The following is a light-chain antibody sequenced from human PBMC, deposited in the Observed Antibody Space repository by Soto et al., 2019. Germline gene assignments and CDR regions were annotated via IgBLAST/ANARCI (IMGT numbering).Light chain of an antibody. CDR1: SRDVGGYNY. CDR3: SSYSSKTPPYV. Sequence: QSALTQPASVSGSPGQSITISCTGTSRDVGGYNYVSWHQQHPGKAPKVIITEVSNRPSGVPDRFSGSKSGNTASLIIRGLQAEDEADYFCSSYSSKTPPYVFGTGTKLTVL. V-gene: IGLV2-14*01. J-gene: IGLJ1*01. CDR2: EVS.